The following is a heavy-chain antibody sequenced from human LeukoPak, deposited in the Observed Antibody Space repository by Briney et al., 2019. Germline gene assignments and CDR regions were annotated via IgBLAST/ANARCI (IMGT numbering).Heavy chain of an antibody. Sequence: APVKVSCKASGYTFTGYYMHWVRQAPGQGLEWMGWINPNSGGTNYAQKFQGRVTMTRDTSISTAYMELSRLRSDDTAVYYCARELVVVPAANDFDYWGQGTLVTVST. CDR1: GYTFTGYY. J-gene: IGHJ4*02. D-gene: IGHD2-2*01. CDR2: INPNSGGT. CDR3: ARELVVVPAANDFDY. V-gene: IGHV1-2*02.